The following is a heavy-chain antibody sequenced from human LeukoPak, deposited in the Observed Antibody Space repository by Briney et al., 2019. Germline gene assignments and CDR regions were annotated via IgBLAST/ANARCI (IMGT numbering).Heavy chain of an antibody. Sequence: GASVKVSCKASGYTFTSYYMHWVRQAPGQGLEWMGIINPSGGSTSYAQKFQGRVTVTRDTSTSTVYMELSSLRSEDTAVYYCAREAFTMVRGVIRGVLVYWGQGTLVTVSS. D-gene: IGHD3-10*01. CDR2: INPSGGST. V-gene: IGHV1-46*01. CDR3: AREAFTMVRGVIRGVLVY. CDR1: GYTFTSYY. J-gene: IGHJ4*02.